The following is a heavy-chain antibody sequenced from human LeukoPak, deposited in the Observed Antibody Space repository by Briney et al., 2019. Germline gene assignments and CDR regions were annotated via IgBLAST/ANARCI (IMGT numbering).Heavy chain of an antibody. V-gene: IGHV3-48*02. J-gene: IGHJ4*02. CDR2: ISSNIITK. D-gene: IGHD5-18*01. Sequence: GGSLRLSCSASGFTFSTSAMHWVRQAPGKGLEWVSFISSNIITKYYADSVKGRFTISRDNAKNSVYLQMNSLRDEDTAVYYCARDRGYRYGQFDYWGQGTLVTVSS. CDR3: ARDRGYRYGQFDY. CDR1: GFTFSTSA.